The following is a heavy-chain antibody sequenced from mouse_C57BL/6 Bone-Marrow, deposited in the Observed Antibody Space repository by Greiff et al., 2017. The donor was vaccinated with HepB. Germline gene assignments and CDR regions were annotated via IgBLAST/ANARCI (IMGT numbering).Heavy chain of an antibody. Sequence: QVQLQQSGAELARPGASVKLSCKASGYTFTSYGISWVKRRTGQGLEWIGEIYPRSGNTYYNEKFKGKATLTADKSSSTAYMELRSLTSEDSAVYFCVYYGSRFAYWGQGTLVTVSA. J-gene: IGHJ3*01. CDR1: GYTFTSYG. D-gene: IGHD1-1*01. CDR2: IYPRSGNT. V-gene: IGHV1-81*01. CDR3: VYYGSRFAY.